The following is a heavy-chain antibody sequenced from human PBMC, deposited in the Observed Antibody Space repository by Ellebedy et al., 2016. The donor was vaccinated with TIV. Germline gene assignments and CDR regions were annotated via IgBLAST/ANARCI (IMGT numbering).Heavy chain of an antibody. CDR1: GGTFSSYA. Sequence: ASVKVSCKASGGTFSSYAISWVRQAPGQGLEWMGGTIPIFGTANYAQKFQGRVTITADKSTSTAYMELSSLRSEDTAVYYCASRSGSHNWDFDLWGRGTLVTVSS. CDR3: ASRSGSHNWDFDL. D-gene: IGHD1-26*01. J-gene: IGHJ2*01. V-gene: IGHV1-69*06. CDR2: TIPIFGTA.